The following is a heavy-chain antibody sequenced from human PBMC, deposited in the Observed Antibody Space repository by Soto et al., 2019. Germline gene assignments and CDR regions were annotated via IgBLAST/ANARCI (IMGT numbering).Heavy chain of an antibody. V-gene: IGHV1-69*02. CDR3: ATAWEYGDYGTGYYMDF. CDR2: IIPILGIA. Sequence: QVQLVQSGAEVKKPGSSVKVSCKASGGTFSSYTISWVRQAPGQGLEWMGRIIPILGIANYAQKFQGRVTITADKTRSTGYPELSSVRSEGTAVYYCATAWEYGDYGTGYYMDFWGKGTSVTVSS. J-gene: IGHJ6*03. D-gene: IGHD4-17*01. CDR1: GGTFSSYT.